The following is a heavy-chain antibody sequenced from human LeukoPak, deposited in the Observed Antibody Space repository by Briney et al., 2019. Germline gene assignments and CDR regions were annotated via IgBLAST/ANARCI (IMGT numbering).Heavy chain of an antibody. D-gene: IGHD6-6*01. Sequence: SETLSLTCTVSGGAISSGSYYWSWIRQSAGKGLEWIGRIYTSGTTNSNPSLKSRVTISVDTSKNQFSLKLSSVTAADMAVYYCASPYSSSSFGAFDIWGQGTMVTVSS. J-gene: IGHJ3*02. CDR1: GGAISSGSYY. CDR2: IYTSGTT. CDR3: ASPYSSSSFGAFDI. V-gene: IGHV4-61*02.